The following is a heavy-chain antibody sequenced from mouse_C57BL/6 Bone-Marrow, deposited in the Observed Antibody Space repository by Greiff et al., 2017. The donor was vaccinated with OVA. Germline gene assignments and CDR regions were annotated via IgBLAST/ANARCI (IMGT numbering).Heavy chain of an antibody. D-gene: IGHD2-3*01. CDR1: GFSFNTYA. CDR2: IRSKSNNYAT. Sequence: EAGGGLVQPKGSLKLSCAASGFSFNTYAMNWVRQAPGKGLEWVARIRSKSNNYATYYADSVKDRFTISRDDSESMLYLQMNNLKTEDTAMYYCVRHGGYYDYAMDYWGQGTSVTVSS. V-gene: IGHV10-1*01. CDR3: VRHGGYYDYAMDY. J-gene: IGHJ4*01.